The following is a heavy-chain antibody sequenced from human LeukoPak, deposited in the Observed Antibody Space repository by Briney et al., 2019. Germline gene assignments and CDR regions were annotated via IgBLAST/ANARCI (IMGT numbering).Heavy chain of an antibody. D-gene: IGHD4-17*01. V-gene: IGHV4-4*07. J-gene: IGHJ5*02. CDR3: ARDSGTTGEVKFDP. Sequence: SETLSLTCTVSGGSISSYYWGWIRQPAGKGLEWIGRIYSDGTITYNPSLQSRLTMSIDTSKNQFSLKLSFVTAADTAVYYCARDSGTTGEVKFDPWGQGTLVTVSS. CDR1: GGSISSYY. CDR2: IYSDGTI.